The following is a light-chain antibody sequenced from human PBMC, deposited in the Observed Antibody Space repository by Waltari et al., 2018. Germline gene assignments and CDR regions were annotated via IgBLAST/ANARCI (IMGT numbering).Light chain of an antibody. CDR3: QVWESRSDPF. CDR1: KVGSKS. V-gene: IGLV3-21*01. CDR2: DDS. J-gene: IGLJ2*01. Sequence: SYVLTQPHSVSVAPGATAQITGGVNKVGSKSVPCYQQKPGQAPVLVSYDDSDRPTRNPERFSGSNSGNTATLTISRVEDGDEADYHCQVWESRSDPFFGGGTKLTVL.